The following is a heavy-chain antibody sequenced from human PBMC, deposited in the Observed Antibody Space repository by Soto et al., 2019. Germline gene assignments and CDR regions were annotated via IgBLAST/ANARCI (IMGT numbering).Heavy chain of an antibody. CDR3: AREVIYCSGGSCYGDY. CDR1: GYTFTSYG. CDR2: ISAYNGNT. D-gene: IGHD2-15*01. V-gene: IGHV1-18*01. Sequence: ASVKVSCKASGYTFTSYGISWVRQAPGQGLEWMGWISAYNGNTNYAQKLQGRVTMTTDTSTGTAYMELRSLRSDDTAVYYCAREVIYCSGGSCYGDYWGQGTLVTVSS. J-gene: IGHJ4*02.